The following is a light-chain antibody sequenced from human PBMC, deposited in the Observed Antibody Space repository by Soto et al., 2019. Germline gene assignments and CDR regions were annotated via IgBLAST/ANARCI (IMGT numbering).Light chain of an antibody. Sequence: QSALTQPRSVSGSPGQSVTISCTGTSSDVGGYNYVSWYQQHPGKAPKTMIYDVSKRPSGVPDRFSGSKSGNTASLTISGLQAEDEADYYCCSYAGSYTPLYVFGTGTKVTVL. J-gene: IGLJ1*01. V-gene: IGLV2-11*01. CDR2: DVS. CDR1: SSDVGGYNY. CDR3: CSYAGSYTPLYV.